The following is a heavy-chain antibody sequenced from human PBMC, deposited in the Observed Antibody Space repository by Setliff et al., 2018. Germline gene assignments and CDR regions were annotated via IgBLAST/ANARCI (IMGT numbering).Heavy chain of an antibody. Sequence: KASETLSLTCAVYGGSFSGYYWSWIRQPPGKGLEWIGEINHSGSTNYNPSLKSRVTISVDTSKNQFSLRLSSVTAADTAVYYCARASSLTRKHLAFDLWGQGTMVTVSS. CDR3: ARASSLTRKHLAFDL. CDR1: GGSFSGYY. V-gene: IGHV4-34*01. CDR2: INHSGST. J-gene: IGHJ3*01. D-gene: IGHD3-9*01.